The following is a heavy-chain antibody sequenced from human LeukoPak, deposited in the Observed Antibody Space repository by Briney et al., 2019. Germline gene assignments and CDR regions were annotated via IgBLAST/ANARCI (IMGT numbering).Heavy chain of an antibody. D-gene: IGHD6-6*01. J-gene: IGHJ4*02. V-gene: IGHV3-21*01. CDR1: GFTFSSYS. Sequence: GGSLRLSCAASGFTFSSYSMNWVRQAPGKGLEWVSSISRSSSYIYYADSVKGRFTISRDNAKNSLYLQMNSLRAEDTAVYYCARWGECSSALDYWGQGTLVTVSS. CDR3: ARWGECSSALDY. CDR2: ISRSSSYI.